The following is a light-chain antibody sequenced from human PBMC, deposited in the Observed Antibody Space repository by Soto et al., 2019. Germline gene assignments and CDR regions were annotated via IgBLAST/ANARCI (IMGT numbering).Light chain of an antibody. V-gene: IGLV1-40*01. CDR2: GNS. CDR1: RSNIGTGYD. CDR3: QSYDSSLSEYV. J-gene: IGLJ1*01. Sequence: QSALTQPPSVSGAPGQRVTISCTGSRSNIGTGYDVHWYQQLPGTAPKLLIYGNSNRPSGVPDLFSGSKSGTSASLAITGLQAEDEADYYCQSYDSSLSEYVFGTGTKVTVL.